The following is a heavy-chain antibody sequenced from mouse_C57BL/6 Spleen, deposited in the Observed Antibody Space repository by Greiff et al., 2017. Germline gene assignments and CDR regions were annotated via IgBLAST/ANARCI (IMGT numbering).Heavy chain of an antibody. CDR3: TTYTTVVVDY. CDR2: IDPENGDT. V-gene: IGHV14-4*01. D-gene: IGHD1-1*01. Sequence: EVQGVESGAELVRPGASVKLSCTASGFNIKDDYMHWVKQRPEQGLEWIGWIDPENGDTECASKFQGKATITADTSSNTAYLQLSSLTSEDTAVYYCTTYTTVVVDYWGQGTTLTVSS. J-gene: IGHJ2*01. CDR1: GFNIKDDY.